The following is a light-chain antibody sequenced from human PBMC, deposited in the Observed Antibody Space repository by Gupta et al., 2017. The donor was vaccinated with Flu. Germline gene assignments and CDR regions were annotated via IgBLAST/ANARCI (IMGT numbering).Light chain of an antibody. V-gene: IGKV3-20*01. CDR1: QNVSSNY. Sequence: SPGTLSLSPGERATRSCSASQNVSSNYLVWDQEKPSQAPRLLIYGAYSRVIGILDRFSGSGSGTEFTLTISRLENEDFEGNDGQQYGSPPFGQGTRLEI. J-gene: IGKJ5*01. CDR3: QQYGSPP. CDR2: GAY.